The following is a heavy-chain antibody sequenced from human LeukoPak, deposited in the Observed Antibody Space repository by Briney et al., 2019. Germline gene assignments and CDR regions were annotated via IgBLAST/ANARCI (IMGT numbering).Heavy chain of an antibody. Sequence: GGSLRLSCAASGFTFSSYGMHWVRQAPGKGLEWVAVISYGGSNKYYADSVKGRFTISRDNSKNTLYLQMNSLRAEDTAVYYCAKSIAAAGSYYYGMDVWGQGTTVTVSS. J-gene: IGHJ6*02. D-gene: IGHD6-13*01. CDR3: AKSIAAAGSYYYGMDV. V-gene: IGHV3-30*18. CDR1: GFTFSSYG. CDR2: ISYGGSNK.